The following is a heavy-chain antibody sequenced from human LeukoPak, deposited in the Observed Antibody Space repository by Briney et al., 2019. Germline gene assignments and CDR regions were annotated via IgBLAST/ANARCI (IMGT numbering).Heavy chain of an antibody. CDR3: ARGGQSSSWFWID. V-gene: IGHV3-7*01. CDR1: GITFSRYW. J-gene: IGHJ4*02. D-gene: IGHD6-19*01. Sequence: GGSLRLSCAASGITFSRYWMTWVRQAPGKGPEWVATIKQDGSEKYYVDSVKGRFTISRDNTKNSLYLQVNTLGAEDTAVYYCARGGQSSSWFWIDWGQGTQVTVSS. CDR2: IKQDGSEK.